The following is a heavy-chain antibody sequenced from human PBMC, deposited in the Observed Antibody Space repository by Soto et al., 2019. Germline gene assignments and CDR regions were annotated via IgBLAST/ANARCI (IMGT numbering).Heavy chain of an antibody. CDR2: IYYSGST. D-gene: IGHD2-21*01. CDR1: GGCIGYSNYY. Sequence: SETLSLTCTVSGGCIGYSNYYWGWIRQPPGKALEWIGTIYYSGSTYYNPSLKSRVTMSVDTSKNQFSLKLTSVAAADTAVYYCAKLVVPTSSWFDPWGQRTLVTVS. CDR3: AKLVVPTSSWFDP. J-gene: IGHJ5*02. V-gene: IGHV4-39*01.